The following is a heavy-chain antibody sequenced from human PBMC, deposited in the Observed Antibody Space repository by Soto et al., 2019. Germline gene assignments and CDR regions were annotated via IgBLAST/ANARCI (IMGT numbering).Heavy chain of an antibody. CDR1: GYTFSNHW. J-gene: IGHJ5*01. CDR2: IYPGDSES. V-gene: IGHV5-51*01. CDR3: ARASTGWPNWFDS. D-gene: IGHD6-19*01. Sequence: PVESLKISCSGSGYTFSNHWIAWVRQTPGKGLEWMGIIYPGDSESRYSPSFQGQVTISVDKSITTAYLQRSSLKASDTAMYYCARASTGWPNWFDSWGQGTLVTVSS.